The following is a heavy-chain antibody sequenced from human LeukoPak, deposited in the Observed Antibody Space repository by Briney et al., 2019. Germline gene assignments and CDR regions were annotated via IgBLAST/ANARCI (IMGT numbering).Heavy chain of an antibody. CDR3: AKDATYYGSGRSTDY. Sequence: PGGSLRLSCAASGFTFSSYAMTWVRQPPGKGLEWVSDISGSGDSTYYADSVKGRFTISRDNSKNTLYLQMNSLRAEDTAVYYCAKDATYYGSGRSTDYWGQGTLVTVSS. D-gene: IGHD3-10*01. CDR2: ISGSGDST. CDR1: GFTFSSYA. V-gene: IGHV3-23*01. J-gene: IGHJ4*02.